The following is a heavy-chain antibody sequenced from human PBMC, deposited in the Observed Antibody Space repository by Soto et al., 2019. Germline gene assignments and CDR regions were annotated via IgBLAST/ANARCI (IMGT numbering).Heavy chain of an antibody. Sequence: EVQLLESGGGLVQPGGSLRLSCAASGFTFSSYAMSWVRQAPGKGLEWVSAISGSGGSTYYSDSVKGRFTISRDNSKNTLYLQMTSLRAEDTAVYYCAMSPGDDSGYDFYFDYWGQGTLVTVSS. J-gene: IGHJ4*02. CDR1: GFTFSSYA. CDR2: ISGSGGST. D-gene: IGHD5-12*01. V-gene: IGHV3-23*01. CDR3: AMSPGDDSGYDFYFDY.